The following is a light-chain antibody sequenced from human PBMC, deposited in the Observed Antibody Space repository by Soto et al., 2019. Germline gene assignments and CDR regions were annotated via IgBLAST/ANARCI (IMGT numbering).Light chain of an antibody. CDR3: CSYTSSSTYV. CDR1: NSDVGIYNY. CDR2: DVS. Sequence: QSALTQPASVSGSPGQSITISCTGTNSDVGIYNYVSWYQQHPGKAPQLMIYDVSNRPSGVSNRFSGSKSGNTASLTISGLQAEDEADYYCCSYTSSSTYVFGTGTKLTVL. V-gene: IGLV2-14*03. J-gene: IGLJ1*01.